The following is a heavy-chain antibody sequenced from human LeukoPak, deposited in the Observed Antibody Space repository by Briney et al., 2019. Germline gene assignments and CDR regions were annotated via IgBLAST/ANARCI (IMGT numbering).Heavy chain of an antibody. CDR1: GGSISSSSYY. CDR3: ARDQDGFDH. V-gene: IGHV4-39*07. CDR2: IYYSGST. Sequence: SSETLSLTCTVSGGSISSSSYYWGWIRQPPGKGLEWIGSIYYSGSTYYNPSLKSRVTISVDTSKNQFSLKLSSVTAADTAVYYCARDQDGFDHWGQGTLVTVSS. J-gene: IGHJ4*02.